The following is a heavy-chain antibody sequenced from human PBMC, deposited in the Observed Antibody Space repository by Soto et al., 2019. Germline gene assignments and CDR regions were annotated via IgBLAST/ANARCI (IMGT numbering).Heavy chain of an antibody. J-gene: IGHJ4*02. Sequence: SETLSLTCNLSGGSFHNFYWLWIRQPPGKGLEWVGHVHYSGSTNYSPSLNSRATISLDTSNSQLSLKLRSVTAADTAMYFCARGVDYYAPSCYFSFDSWGQGIPVTVSS. CDR3: ARGVDYYAPSCYFSFDS. D-gene: IGHD2-15*01. CDR1: GGSFHNFY. CDR2: VHYSGST. V-gene: IGHV4-59*01.